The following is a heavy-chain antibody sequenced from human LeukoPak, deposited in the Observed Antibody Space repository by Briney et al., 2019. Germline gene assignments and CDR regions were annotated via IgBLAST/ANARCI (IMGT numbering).Heavy chain of an antibody. CDR1: GASVSSGTYF. CDR2: ISHSGST. CDR3: ARSPSGYRFDY. D-gene: IGHD3-22*01. J-gene: IGHJ4*02. V-gene: IGHV4-61*01. Sequence: SETLSLTCTVSGASVSSGTYFWTWIRQPPGKGLEWIGYISHSGSTNYNPSLKSRVTISLDTSKNQFSLKLSSVTAAATAVYFCARSPSGYRFDYWGQGTLVTVSS.